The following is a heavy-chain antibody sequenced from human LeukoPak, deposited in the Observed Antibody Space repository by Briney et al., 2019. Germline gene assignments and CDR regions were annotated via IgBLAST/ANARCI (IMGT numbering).Heavy chain of an antibody. CDR3: AREEAVALDI. CDR2: ISYDGSNK. CDR1: GFTFSSYA. J-gene: IGHJ3*02. Sequence: PGGSLRLSCAASGFTFSSYAMHWVRQAPGKGPEWVAVISYDGSNKYYADSVKGRFTISRDNSKNTLYLQMNSLRAEDTAVYYCAREEAVALDIWGQGTMVTVSS. D-gene: IGHD6-19*01. V-gene: IGHV3-30*01.